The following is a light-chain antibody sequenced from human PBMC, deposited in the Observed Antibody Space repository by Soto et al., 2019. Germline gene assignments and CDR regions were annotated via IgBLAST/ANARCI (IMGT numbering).Light chain of an antibody. CDR1: QSIYSS. J-gene: IGKJ2*01. Sequence: DIQMTQSPSSLSASVGDRVTITCRASQSIYSSLNWYHQKPGKAPKLLIYAASNLQSGVPSRFSGSGSGTDFTPSISSLQAEDFATYYCEQSYSSPYTFGQGTKLEI. CDR2: AAS. V-gene: IGKV1-39*01. CDR3: EQSYSSPYT.